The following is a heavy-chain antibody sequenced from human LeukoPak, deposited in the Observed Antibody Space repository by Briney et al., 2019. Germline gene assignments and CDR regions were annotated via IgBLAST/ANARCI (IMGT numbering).Heavy chain of an antibody. CDR3: ARVSQRQLVLRT. J-gene: IGHJ5*02. D-gene: IGHD6-13*01. V-gene: IGHV1-69*05. CDR2: IIPIFGTA. Sequence: GASVKVSCKASGGTFSSYAISWVRQTPGQGLEWMGGIIPIFGTANYAQKFQGRVTITTDESTSTAYMELSSLRSEDTAVYYCARVSQRQLVLRTWGQGTLVTVSS. CDR1: GGTFSSYA.